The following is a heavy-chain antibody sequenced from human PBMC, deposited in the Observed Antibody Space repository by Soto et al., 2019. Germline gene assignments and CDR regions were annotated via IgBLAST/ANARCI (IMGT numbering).Heavy chain of an antibody. D-gene: IGHD2-15*01. CDR3: AREGVVAASD. Sequence: EVELVESGGGLVQPGGSLRLSCAASGFTISSNYMSWVRQAPGKGLEWVSVIYSGGSTNYADSVKGRFTISRDNSKNTLYLQMNSLRAEDTAVYYCAREGVVAASDWGQGTLVTVSS. J-gene: IGHJ4*02. CDR2: IYSGGST. CDR1: GFTISSNY. V-gene: IGHV3-66*01.